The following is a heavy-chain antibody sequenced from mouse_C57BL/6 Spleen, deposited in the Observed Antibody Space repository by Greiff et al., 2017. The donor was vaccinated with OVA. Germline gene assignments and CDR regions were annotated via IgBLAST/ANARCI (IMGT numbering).Heavy chain of an antibody. Sequence: QVQLQQPGAELVKPGASVKMSCKASGYTFTSYWITWVKQRPGPGLEWIGDIYPGSGSTNSNEKFKSKATLTVDTSSSTAYMQLSSLTSEDSAVYYCARRGITTPYAMDYWGQGTSVTVSS. CDR2: IYPGSGST. J-gene: IGHJ4*01. CDR1: GYTFTSYW. D-gene: IGHD1-1*01. V-gene: IGHV1-55*01. CDR3: ARRGITTPYAMDY.